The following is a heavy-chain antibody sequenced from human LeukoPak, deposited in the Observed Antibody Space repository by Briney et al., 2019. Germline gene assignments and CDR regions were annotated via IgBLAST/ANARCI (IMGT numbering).Heavy chain of an antibody. J-gene: IGHJ5*02. CDR2: IIPIFGTA. Sequence: SVTVSCTASGGTFSSYAISWVRQAPGQGLEWMGGIIPIFGTANYAQKFQGRVTITADESTGTAYMELSSLRSEDTAVYYCARNNRPTVTTPGWFDPWGQGTLVTVSS. D-gene: IGHD4-17*01. CDR3: ARNNRPTVTTPGWFDP. CDR1: GGTFSSYA. V-gene: IGHV1-69*01.